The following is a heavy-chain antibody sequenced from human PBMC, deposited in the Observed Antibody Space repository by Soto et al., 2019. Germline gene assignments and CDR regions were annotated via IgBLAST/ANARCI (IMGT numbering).Heavy chain of an antibody. D-gene: IGHD5-18*01. Sequence: LVQSGAEVKKPGSSVKVSCRAGRGSFSASGFSWVRQAPGQGLEWVGGFIPIFGTANYAQKFQDRVTMTAHETTSTVYMKLRSLRSEDTALYYCARSGYSYGPNMDWGQGTLVTVS. V-gene: IGHV1-69*01. J-gene: IGHJ4*02. CDR3: ARSGYSYGPNMD. CDR1: RGSFSASG. CDR2: FIPIFGTA.